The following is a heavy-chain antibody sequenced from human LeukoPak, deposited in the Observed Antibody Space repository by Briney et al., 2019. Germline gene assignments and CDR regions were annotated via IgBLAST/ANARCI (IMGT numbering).Heavy chain of an antibody. CDR3: ARAGEPYYFDY. D-gene: IGHD7-27*01. Sequence: PSETLSLTCTISGGSISTYYWNWIRQPSEKGLEWIGYIYYNGNTNYNPSLKSRVTVSVDTSKNQFSMKLSSVTAADTAVYYCARAGEPYYFDYWGQGTLVTVSS. V-gene: IGHV4-59*01. CDR2: IYYNGNT. CDR1: GGSISTYY. J-gene: IGHJ4*02.